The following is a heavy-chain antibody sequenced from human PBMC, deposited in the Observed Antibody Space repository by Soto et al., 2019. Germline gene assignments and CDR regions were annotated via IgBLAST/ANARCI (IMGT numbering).Heavy chain of an antibody. CDR1: GFTFSNYG. J-gene: IGHJ6*02. D-gene: IGHD1-26*01. CDR2: IWHDGNNK. CDR3: ASDLVGASDSYGLDV. V-gene: IGHV3-33*01. Sequence: GGSLRLSCAASGFTFSNYGMHWVRQAPGKGLEWVAIIWHDGNNKYYADSVRGRFIISRDNSKNRLYLQMNSLRAEDTAVYYCASDLVGASDSYGLDVWGQGTPVTVFS.